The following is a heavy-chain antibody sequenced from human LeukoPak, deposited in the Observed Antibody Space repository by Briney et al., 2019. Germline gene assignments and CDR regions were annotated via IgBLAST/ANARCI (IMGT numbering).Heavy chain of an antibody. J-gene: IGHJ3*02. V-gene: IGHV3-33*01. CDR2: IWYDGSNK. CDR3: ARDRDAFDI. Sequence: PGRSLRLSCAASGFTFSSYGMHWVRQAPGKGLEWVAVIWYDGSNKYYADSVKGRFTISRDNSKNALYLQMNSLRAEDTAVYYCARDRDAFDIWGQGTMVTVSS. CDR1: GFTFSSYG.